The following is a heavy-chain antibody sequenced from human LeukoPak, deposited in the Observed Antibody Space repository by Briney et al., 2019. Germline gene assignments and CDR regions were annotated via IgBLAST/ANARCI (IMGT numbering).Heavy chain of an antibody. CDR1: GFTFSSYA. V-gene: IGHV3-23*01. Sequence: SGGSLRLSCAASGFTFSSYAMSWVRQAPGKGLEWVSAISGSGGSTYYADSVKGRFTISRDNSKNTLYLQMNSLRAEDTAVYYCAKRSSANDYYYYYGMDVWGQGTTVTVSS. CDR2: ISGSGGST. CDR3: AKRSSANDYYYYYGMDV. J-gene: IGHJ6*02. D-gene: IGHD4/OR15-4a*01.